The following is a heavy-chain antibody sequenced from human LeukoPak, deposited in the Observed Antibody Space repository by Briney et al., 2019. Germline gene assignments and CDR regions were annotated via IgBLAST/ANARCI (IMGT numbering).Heavy chain of an antibody. CDR3: ARVGLLGAMRCDY. Sequence: SETLSLTCTVSGYSISSGYYWGWIRQPPGKGLERIGSIYHSGSTYYNPSLKSRVTISVDTSKNQFSLKLSSVTAADTAVYYCARVGLLGAMRCDYWGQGTLVTVSS. V-gene: IGHV4-38-2*02. CDR1: GYSISSGYY. J-gene: IGHJ4*02. D-gene: IGHD1-26*01. CDR2: IYHSGST.